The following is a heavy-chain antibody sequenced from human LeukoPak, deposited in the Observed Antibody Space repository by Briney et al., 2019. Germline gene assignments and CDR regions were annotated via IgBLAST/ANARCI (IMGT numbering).Heavy chain of an antibody. Sequence: SETLSLTCTVSGGSISSYYWSWLRQPAGKGLEWIGRIYTSGSTNYNPSLKSRVTISVDTSKNQFSLKLSSVTAADTAVYYCARRVEYYDFWSGHYKGIAYFDYWGQGTLVTVSS. CDR1: GGSISSYY. J-gene: IGHJ4*02. D-gene: IGHD3-3*01. CDR3: ARRVEYYDFWSGHYKGIAYFDY. CDR2: IYTSGST. V-gene: IGHV4-4*07.